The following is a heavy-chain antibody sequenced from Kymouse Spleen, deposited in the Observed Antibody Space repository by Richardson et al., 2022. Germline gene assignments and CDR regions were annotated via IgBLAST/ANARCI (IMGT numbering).Heavy chain of an antibody. CDR1: GFTFSSYG. Sequence: QVQLVESGGGVVQPGRSLRLSCAASGFTFSSYGMHWVRQAPGKGLEWVAVISYDGSNKYYADSVKGRFTISRDNSKNTLYLQMNSLRAEDTAVYYCAKEGVLWFGELKDYYYYGMDVWGQGTTVTVSS. D-gene: IGHD3-10*01. CDR3: AKEGVLWFGELKDYYYYGMDV. V-gene: IGHV3-30*18. J-gene: IGHJ6*02. CDR2: ISYDGSNK.